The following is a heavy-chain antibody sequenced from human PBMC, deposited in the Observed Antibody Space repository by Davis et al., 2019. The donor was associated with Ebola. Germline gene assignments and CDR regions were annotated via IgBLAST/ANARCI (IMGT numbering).Heavy chain of an antibody. J-gene: IGHJ5*02. CDR2: INTNTGNP. CDR3: ARMKIVVDNWFDP. D-gene: IGHD3-22*01. Sequence: ASVQVSCKASGYTFTSSAMNWVRQAPGQGLEWMGWINTNTGNPTYAQGFTGRFVFSLDTSVSTAYLQISSLKAEDTAVYYCARMKIVVDNWFDPWGQGTLVTVSS. V-gene: IGHV7-4-1*02. CDR1: GYTFTSSA.